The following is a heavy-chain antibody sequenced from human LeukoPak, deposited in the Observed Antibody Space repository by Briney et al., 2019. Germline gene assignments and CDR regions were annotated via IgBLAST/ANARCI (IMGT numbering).Heavy chain of an antibody. CDR2: ISSSGSTI. Sequence: GGSLRLSCAASGFTFSDYYMSWIRQAPGKGLEWVSYISSSGSTIYYADSVKGRFTISRDNAKNSLYLQMNSLRAEDTAVYYCARDSQYRVVIYYFDYWGQGTLVTVSS. CDR1: GFTFSDYY. D-gene: IGHD3-22*01. V-gene: IGHV3-11*01. J-gene: IGHJ4*02. CDR3: ARDSQYRVVIYYFDY.